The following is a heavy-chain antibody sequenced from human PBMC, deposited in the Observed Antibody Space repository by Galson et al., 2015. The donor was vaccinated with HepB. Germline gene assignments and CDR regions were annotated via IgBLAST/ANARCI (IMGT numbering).Heavy chain of an antibody. CDR2: IDPSDSYT. J-gene: IGHJ3*02. CDR3: ARHSLTPLGYCSGGSCYSSAFDI. V-gene: IGHV5-10-1*01. CDR1: GYSFTSYW. D-gene: IGHD2-15*01. Sequence: QSGAEVTKPGESLRISCKGSGYSFTSYWISWVRQMPGKGLEWMGRIDPSDSYTNYSPSFQGHVTISADKSISTAYLQWSSLKASDTAMYYCARHSLTPLGYCSGGSCYSSAFDIWGQGTMVTVSS.